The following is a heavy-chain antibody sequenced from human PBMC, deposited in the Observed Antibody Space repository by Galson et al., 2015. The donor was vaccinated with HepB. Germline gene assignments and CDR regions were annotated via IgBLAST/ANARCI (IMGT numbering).Heavy chain of an antibody. Sequence: SLRLSCAASGFTFSSYSMNWVRQAPGQGLEWVSSISSSSSYIYYADSVKGRFTISRDNAKNSLYLQMNSLRAEDTAVYYCARPTTMYSSSWSAPDYWGQGTLVTVSS. CDR1: GFTFSSYS. J-gene: IGHJ4*02. CDR3: ARPTTMYSSSWSAPDY. D-gene: IGHD6-13*01. V-gene: IGHV3-21*01. CDR2: ISSSSSYI.